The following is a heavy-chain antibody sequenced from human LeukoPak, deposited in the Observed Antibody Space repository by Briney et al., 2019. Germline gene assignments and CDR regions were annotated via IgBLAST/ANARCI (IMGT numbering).Heavy chain of an antibody. CDR2: ISGSGGST. J-gene: IGHJ4*02. D-gene: IGHD4-17*01. V-gene: IGHV3-23*01. CDR1: GFTFSSYA. CDR3: AVRTVTSDAGYFDY. Sequence: SGGSLRLSCAASGFTFSSYAMGWVRQAPGKGLEWVSSISGSGGSTYYADSVKGRFTISRDNSKNTLYLQVNSLRAEDTAVYYCAVRTVTSDAGYFDYWGQGTLVTVSS.